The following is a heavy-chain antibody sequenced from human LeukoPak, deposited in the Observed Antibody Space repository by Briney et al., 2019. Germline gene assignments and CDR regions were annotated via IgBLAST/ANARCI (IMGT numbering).Heavy chain of an antibody. D-gene: IGHD2-15*01. CDR3: ARDRDSPIYYYYYMDV. Sequence: GGSLRLSCAASGFTFSSYGMHWVRQAPGKGLEWVAFIRYDGSNKYYADSVKGRFTISRDNAKNSLYLQMNSLRAEDTAVYYCARDRDSPIYYYYYMDVWGKGTTVTVSS. J-gene: IGHJ6*03. V-gene: IGHV3-30*02. CDR1: GFTFSSYG. CDR2: IRYDGSNK.